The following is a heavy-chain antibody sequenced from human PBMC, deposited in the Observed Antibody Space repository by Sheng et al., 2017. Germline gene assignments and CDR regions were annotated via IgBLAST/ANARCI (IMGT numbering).Heavy chain of an antibody. CDR3: ARGGNHAHAIGKYNWFDP. Sequence: QVQLVQSGAEVKKPGASVRVSCKASGYSFNDHYLHWVRQAPGQGLEWLGRINPATGETYYSQRFQGRVTVTRDTSISTAYMEMSGMRLDDTAVYFCARGGNHAHAIGKYNWFDP. D-gene: IGHD1-20*01. CDR1: GYSFNDHY. CDR2: INPATGET. J-gene: IGHJ5*02. V-gene: IGHV1-2*02.